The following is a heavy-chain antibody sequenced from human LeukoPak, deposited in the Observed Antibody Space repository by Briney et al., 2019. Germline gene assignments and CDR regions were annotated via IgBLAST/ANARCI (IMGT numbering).Heavy chain of an antibody. J-gene: IGHJ5*02. Sequence: PSETLSLTCTVSGVSISSSSYYWSWIRQPPGKGLEWIVYIYYSGSTNYNPSLNSRVTISLDTSKNQFSLKLSSVTAADTAIYYCAREADYHLALGWFDPWGQGTLVTVSS. D-gene: IGHD5-12*01. CDR1: GVSISSSSYY. CDR2: IYYSGST. V-gene: IGHV4-61*01. CDR3: AREADYHLALGWFDP.